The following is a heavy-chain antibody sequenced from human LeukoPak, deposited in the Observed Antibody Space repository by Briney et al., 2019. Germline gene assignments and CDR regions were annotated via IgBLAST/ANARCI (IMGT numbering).Heavy chain of an antibody. V-gene: IGHV4-61*02. CDR2: IYTSGST. CDR1: GGSISSGSYY. CDR3: AREIETWPQNFDY. J-gene: IGHJ4*02. Sequence: PSQTLSLTCTVSGGSISSGSYYWSWIRQPAGKGLEWIGRIYTSGSTNYNPSLKSRVTISVDTSKNQFSLKLSSVTAADTAIYYCAREIETWPQNFDYWGPGTLVTVSS.